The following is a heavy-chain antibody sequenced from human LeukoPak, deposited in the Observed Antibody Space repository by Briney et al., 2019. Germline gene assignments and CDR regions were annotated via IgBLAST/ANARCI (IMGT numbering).Heavy chain of an antibody. CDR2: IYHSGST. J-gene: IGHJ4*02. Sequence: SGTLSLTCAVSGGSIKSNNWWSWVRQPPGKGLEWIGEIYHSGSTNYNPPLKSRVSISVDTSKNQFSLKLSSVTAADTAVYYCASALYGDYRLKWGQGTLVTVSS. CDR1: GGSIKSNNW. V-gene: IGHV4-4*02. CDR3: ASALYGDYRLK. D-gene: IGHD4-17*01.